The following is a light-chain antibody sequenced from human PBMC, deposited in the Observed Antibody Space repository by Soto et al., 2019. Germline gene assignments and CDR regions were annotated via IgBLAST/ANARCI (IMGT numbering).Light chain of an antibody. CDR3: QQYSTYPIT. CDR1: QDITKH. J-gene: IGKJ5*01. CDR2: AAS. Sequence: DIPMTQSPSSLSASVGDRVTITCRASQDITKHLTWLQQKPGKAPKSLISAASTLQSGVPARFSGGGSGTDFTLTIYNLQPEDFATYYCQQYSTYPITFGQGTRLEIK. V-gene: IGKV1-16*01.